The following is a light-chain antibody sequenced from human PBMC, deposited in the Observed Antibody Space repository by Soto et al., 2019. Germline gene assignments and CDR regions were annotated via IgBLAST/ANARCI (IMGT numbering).Light chain of an antibody. CDR3: QQYGSSPLT. V-gene: IGKV3-20*01. CDR2: RAS. J-gene: IGKJ4*01. CDR1: QSISSNY. Sequence: EIVLTQSTGTLSLSPGERATLSCRASQSISSNYLAWYQQKPGQAPKVLIYRASIRATGIPDRFTCSGSGTEFALTISRLEPEDFAVYYCQQYGSSPLTCGGGTEVDIK.